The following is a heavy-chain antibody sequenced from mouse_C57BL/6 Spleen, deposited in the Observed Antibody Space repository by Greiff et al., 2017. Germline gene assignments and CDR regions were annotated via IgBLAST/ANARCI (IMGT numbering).Heavy chain of an antibody. V-gene: IGHV1-26*01. CDR2: INPNNGGT. CDR3: ASLHYYGSSYGYFDG. CDR1: GYTFTDYY. J-gene: IGHJ1*03. D-gene: IGHD1-1*01. Sequence: EVQLQQSGPELVKPGASVKISCKASGYTFTDYYMNWVKQSHGKSLEWIGDINPNNGGTSYNQKFKGKATLTVDKSSSTAYMELRSLTSEYSAVYYGASLHYYGSSYGYFDGWGTGTTVTVSS.